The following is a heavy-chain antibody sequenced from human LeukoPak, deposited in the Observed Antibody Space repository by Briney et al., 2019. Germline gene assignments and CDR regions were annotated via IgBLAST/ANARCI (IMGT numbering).Heavy chain of an antibody. J-gene: IGHJ6*02. CDR3: ANEASGYYYYGMDV. CDR1: GFTFSSYS. V-gene: IGHV3-23*01. CDR2: ISGSGGST. D-gene: IGHD7-27*01. Sequence: PGGSLRLSCAASGFTFSSYSMNWVRQAPGKGLEWVSAISGSGGSTYYADSVKGRFTISRDNSKNTLYLQMNSLRAEDTAVYYCANEASGYYYYGMDVWGQGTTVTVSS.